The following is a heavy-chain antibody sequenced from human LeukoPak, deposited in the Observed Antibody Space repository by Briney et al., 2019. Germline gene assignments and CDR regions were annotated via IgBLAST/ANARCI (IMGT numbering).Heavy chain of an antibody. CDR2: IDPSGGST. CDR3: ARYVDTTTGSDY. Sequence: GASVKVSCKASGYTFTSYYMHWVRQAPGQGLEWMGIIDPSGGSTSYAQKFQGRVTMTRDTSTSTVYMELSSPRSEDTAVYYCARYVDTTTGSDYWGQGTLVTVSS. CDR1: GYTFTSYY. V-gene: IGHV1-46*01. J-gene: IGHJ4*02. D-gene: IGHD5-18*01.